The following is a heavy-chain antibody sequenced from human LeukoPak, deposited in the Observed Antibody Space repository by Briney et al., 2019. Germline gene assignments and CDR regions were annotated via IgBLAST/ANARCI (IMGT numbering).Heavy chain of an antibody. J-gene: IGHJ4*02. CDR2: IKQDGSEK. CDR1: GFTSSSYW. Sequence: GGSPRLSCAVSGFTSSSYWMRGVGQAPGRGGEGVAKIKQDGSEKYYVDSVKGRFTISRDNDKNSLYLQMNSLRAEDTAVYYCARDRGSSGWYEFDYWGQGTLVTVSS. CDR3: ARDRGSSGWYEFDY. V-gene: IGHV3-7*01. D-gene: IGHD6-19*01.